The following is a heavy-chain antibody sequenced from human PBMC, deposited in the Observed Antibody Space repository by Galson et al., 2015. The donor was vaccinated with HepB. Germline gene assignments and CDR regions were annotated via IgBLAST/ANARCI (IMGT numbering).Heavy chain of an antibody. CDR1: GFTFSDYY. V-gene: IGHV3-11*06. J-gene: IGHJ6*02. CDR2: ISSSSSYT. Sequence: SLRLSCAASGFTFSDYYMSWIRQAPGKGLEWVSYISSSSSYTNYADSVKGRFTISRDNAKNSLYLQMNSLRAEDTAVYYCLPAAMDYYYYGMDVWGQGTTVTVSS. D-gene: IGHD2-2*01. CDR3: LPAAMDYYYYGMDV.